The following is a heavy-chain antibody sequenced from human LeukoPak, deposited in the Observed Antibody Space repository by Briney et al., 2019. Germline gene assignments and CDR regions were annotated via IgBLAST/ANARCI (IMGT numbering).Heavy chain of an antibody. D-gene: IGHD3-16*01. CDR2: INPRGGST. Sequence: ASVTVSCKAFGYIFTSYYMHWVRQAPGQGLEWMGMINPRGGSTSYAQKFQGRVTMTTDTSTTTAYMELRSLRSDDTAVYYCARHFYDYIFDYWGQGTLVTVSS. CDR1: GYIFTSYY. V-gene: IGHV1-46*01. CDR3: ARHFYDYIFDY. J-gene: IGHJ4*02.